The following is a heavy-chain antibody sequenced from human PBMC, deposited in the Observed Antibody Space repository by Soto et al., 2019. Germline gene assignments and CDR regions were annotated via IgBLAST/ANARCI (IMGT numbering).Heavy chain of an antibody. J-gene: IGHJ4*02. V-gene: IGHV3-30*18. CDR1: GFTFSSYG. D-gene: IGHD6-13*01. Sequence: GRSLRLSCAASGFTFSSYGMHWVRQAPGKGLEWVAVISYDGSNKYYADSVKGRFTISRDNSKNTLYLQMNSLRAEDTAVYYCAKSGSSSWYEAYYWGQGTLVTVSS. CDR3: AKSGSSSWYEAYY. CDR2: ISYDGSNK.